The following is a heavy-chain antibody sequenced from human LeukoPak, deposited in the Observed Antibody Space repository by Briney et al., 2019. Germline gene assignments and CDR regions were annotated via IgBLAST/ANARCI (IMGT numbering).Heavy chain of an antibody. D-gene: IGHD6-19*01. CDR2: MNPNNGNT. CDR3: ARDRVGVGGNGWEN. J-gene: IGHJ4*02. CDR1: GYTFTSYD. Sequence: XXXKXXGYTFTSYDINWVRQVTGQGLEWMGWMNPNNGNTGYVQKFQGRVTMTRDTSIGTAYMELSSLRSEDTAVYYCARDRVGVGGNGWENWGQGTLVTVSS. V-gene: IGHV1-8*01.